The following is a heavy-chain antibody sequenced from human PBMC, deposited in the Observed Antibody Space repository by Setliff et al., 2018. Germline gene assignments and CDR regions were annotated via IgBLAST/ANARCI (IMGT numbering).Heavy chain of an antibody. V-gene: IGHV1-46*01. Sequence: ASVKVSCKASADTFTGYYVHWVRQAPGQGLEWMGGTIPMFGSANYAQKFQGRVTMTRDTSTSTVYMELSSLRSEDTAVYYCARAPLESGYNYGQGHYFDYWGQGTLVTVSS. CDR3: ARAPLESGYNYGQGHYFDY. CDR2: TIPMFGSA. CDR1: ADTFTGYY. D-gene: IGHD5-18*01. J-gene: IGHJ4*02.